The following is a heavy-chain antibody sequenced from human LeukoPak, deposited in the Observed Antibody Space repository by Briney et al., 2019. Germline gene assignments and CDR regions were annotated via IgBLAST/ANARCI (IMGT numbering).Heavy chain of an antibody. CDR3: AKVDGGYYYYGMDV. V-gene: IGHV3-23*01. J-gene: IGHJ6*02. Sequence: GGSLRLSCAASGFPFSRYAMSWVRHAPGEGLEWVSAISDSGGTTYYADSVKGRFTISRDNSKNTLYLQMNSLRGEDTAVYYCAKVDGGYYYYGMDVWGQGTTVTVSS. CDR2: ISDSGGTT. CDR1: GFPFSRYA.